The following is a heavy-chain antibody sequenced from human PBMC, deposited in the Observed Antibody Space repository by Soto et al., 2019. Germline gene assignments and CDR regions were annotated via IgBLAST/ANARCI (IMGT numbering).Heavy chain of an antibody. J-gene: IGHJ4*02. CDR3: ASTAFVDYLRFDY. D-gene: IGHD3-9*01. CDR2: ISPIFGPA. CDR1: GGTFSSYA. V-gene: IGHV1-69*06. Sequence: QVQLVQSGAEVKKPGSSVKVSCKASGGTFSSYAISWVRQAPGQGIEWMGGISPIFGPANYAQKFQGRVTITADKFKSTVYMELRSLRSEDTDVYYCASTAFVDYLRFDYWCLGTLVNVSS.